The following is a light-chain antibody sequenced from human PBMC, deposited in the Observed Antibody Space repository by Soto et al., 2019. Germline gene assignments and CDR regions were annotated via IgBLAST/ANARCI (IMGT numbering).Light chain of an antibody. CDR2: DAS. V-gene: IGKV3-11*01. CDR1: QTVSTF. Sequence: EIVLTQSPDTLSLSPGERATLSCRASQTVSTFLAWYQQKPGQAPRLIVYDASKRAPGIPARFIGSGSGTDFTLTISSLEPEDFAVYYCQQRSNWPPITFGQGTRLEIK. CDR3: QQRSNWPPIT. J-gene: IGKJ5*01.